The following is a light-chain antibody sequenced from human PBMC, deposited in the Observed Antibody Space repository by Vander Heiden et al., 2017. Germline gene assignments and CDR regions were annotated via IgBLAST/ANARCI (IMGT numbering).Light chain of an antibody. Sequence: EIVMTQSPATLSVSPGERATLSCRASRSISRNLAWYQQKPGQAPRLLIYGASARATGATDRFSGSGSGTEFTLTISSLQSVDSAVYYCQQYNNWPPSWTFGQGTKVEV. CDR2: GAS. J-gene: IGKJ1*01. CDR1: RSISRN. V-gene: IGKV3-15*01. CDR3: QQYNNWPPSWT.